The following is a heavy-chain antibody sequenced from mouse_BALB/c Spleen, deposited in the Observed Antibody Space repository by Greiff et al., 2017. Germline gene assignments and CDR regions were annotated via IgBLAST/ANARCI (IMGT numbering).Heavy chain of an antibody. V-gene: IGHV1S81*02. Sequence: VQLQESGAELMKPGASVKISCKATGYTFSSYWIEWVKQRPGHGLEWIGEINPSNGGTNFNEKFKSKATLTVDKSSSTAYMQLSSLTSEDSAVYYCTRRGGYGNLWFAYWGQGTLVTVSA. J-gene: IGHJ3*01. CDR1: GYTFSSYW. CDR2: INPSNGGT. CDR3: TRRGGYGNLWFAY. D-gene: IGHD2-1*01.